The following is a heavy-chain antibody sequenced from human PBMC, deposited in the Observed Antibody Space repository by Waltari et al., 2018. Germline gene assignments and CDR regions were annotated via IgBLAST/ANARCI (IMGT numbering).Heavy chain of an antibody. V-gene: IGHV1-69*10. D-gene: IGHD6-13*01. CDR2: IIPILGIA. Sequence: QVQLVQSGAEVKKPGSSVQVSCKAYGGTFRRYAIRWVRQAPGQGLEWMGGIIPILGIANYAQKFQGRVTITADKSTSTAYMELSSLRSEDTAVYYCAAGIAALNWFDPWGQGTLVTVSS. CDR3: AAGIAALNWFDP. CDR1: GGTFRRYA. J-gene: IGHJ5*02.